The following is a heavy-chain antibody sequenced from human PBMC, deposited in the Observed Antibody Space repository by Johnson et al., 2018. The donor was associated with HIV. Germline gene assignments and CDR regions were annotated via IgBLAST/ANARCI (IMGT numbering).Heavy chain of an antibody. D-gene: IGHD6-13*01. CDR3: AGYSSSWYDAFEI. Sequence: MHLVESGGGLIQPGGSLRLSCAASGFTVSSNYMSWVRQAPGKGLEWVSVIYSGGSTYYADSVKGRFTISRDNSKNTMYVQMNSLRAEETALYYCAGYSSSWYDAFEIWGQGTMVTVSS. J-gene: IGHJ3*02. CDR2: IYSGGST. CDR1: GFTVSSNY. V-gene: IGHV3-53*01.